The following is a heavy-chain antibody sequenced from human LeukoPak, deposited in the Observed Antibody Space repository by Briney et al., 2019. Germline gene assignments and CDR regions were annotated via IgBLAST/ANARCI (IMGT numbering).Heavy chain of an antibody. CDR1: EFSVGSNY. D-gene: IGHD3-10*01. J-gene: IGHJ4*02. Sequence: PGGSLRLSCAASEFSVGSNYMTWVRQAPGKGLEWVSLIYSGGSTYYADSVKGRFTISRDNAKNTLYLQMNSLRGEDTAVYYCAKDSGNYYLDYWGQGTLVPVSP. CDR3: AKDSGNYYLDY. V-gene: IGHV3-66*01. CDR2: IYSGGST.